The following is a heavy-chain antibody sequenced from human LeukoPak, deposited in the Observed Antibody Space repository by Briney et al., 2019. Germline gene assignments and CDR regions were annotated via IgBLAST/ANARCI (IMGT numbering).Heavy chain of an antibody. CDR2: ISGSGNT. V-gene: IGHV3-23*01. J-gene: IGHJ4*02. CDR1: GFTFSSHG. Sequence: GWTLTLSCLASGFTFSSHGMSWVRQAPGKGLEWVSAISGSGNTYYADSVKGRFTISRDISKNTQYLQMNSRRAEDTAVYYCAHGGLYYLDYWGQGTLVTVSS. D-gene: IGHD3-10*01. CDR3: AHGGLYYLDY.